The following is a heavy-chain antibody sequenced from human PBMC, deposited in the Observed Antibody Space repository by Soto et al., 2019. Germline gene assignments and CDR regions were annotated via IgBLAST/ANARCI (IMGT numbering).Heavy chain of an antibody. CDR3: AKAYCSSTSCFIDY. Sequence: QVQLVESGGGVVQPGRSLRLSCAASGFTFSSYGMHWVRQAPGKGLEWVAVISYDGSNKYYADSVKGRFTISRDNSKTTLYLQMTSLRAEDTAVYYCAKAYCSSTSCFIDYWGQGTLVTVSS. CDR1: GFTFSSYG. V-gene: IGHV3-30*18. J-gene: IGHJ4*02. D-gene: IGHD2-2*01. CDR2: ISYDGSNK.